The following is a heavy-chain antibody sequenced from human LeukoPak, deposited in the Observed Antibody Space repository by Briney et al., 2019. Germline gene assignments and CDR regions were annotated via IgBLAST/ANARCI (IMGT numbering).Heavy chain of an antibody. Sequence: PSETLSLTCTVSGDSINSSNYYWGWIRQPPGKGLEWIGNIYYSGSTYYKPSLKSRVTISVDTSKNQFSLKLSSVTAADTAVYYCAMHVPSGYSSSWLYRAMFPGFQIDYWGQGTLVTVSS. V-gene: IGHV4-39*01. J-gene: IGHJ4*02. CDR3: AMHVPSGYSSSWLYRAMFPGFQIDY. CDR2: IYYSGST. CDR1: GDSINSSNYY. D-gene: IGHD6-13*01.